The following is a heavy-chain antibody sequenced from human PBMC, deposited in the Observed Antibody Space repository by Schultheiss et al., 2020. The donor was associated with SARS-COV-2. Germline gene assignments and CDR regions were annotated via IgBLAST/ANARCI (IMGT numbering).Heavy chain of an antibody. CDR1: GLSFSRYD. CDR3: ARPPLYSRSSTFFDY. Sequence: GGSLRLSCAASGLSFSRYDMHWVRQGTGTGLEWMGIIYPGDSDTRYSPSFQGQVTISADKSISTAYLQWSSLKASDTAMYYCARPPLYSRSSTFFDYWGQGTLVTVSS. V-gene: IGHV5-51*01. J-gene: IGHJ4*02. CDR2: IYPGDSDT. D-gene: IGHD6-13*01.